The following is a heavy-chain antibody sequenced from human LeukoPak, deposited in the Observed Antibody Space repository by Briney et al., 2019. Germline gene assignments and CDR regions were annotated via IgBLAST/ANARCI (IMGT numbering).Heavy chain of an antibody. J-gene: IGHJ3*02. Sequence: SVKLSCKASGGTFSSYAISWVRQAPGQGLEWMGRIIPIFGTANYAQKFQGRVTITTDESTSTAYMELSSLRSEDTAVYYCARCRDGYNSGAFDIWGQGTMVTVSS. D-gene: IGHD5-24*01. CDR2: IIPIFGTA. CDR3: ARCRDGYNSGAFDI. V-gene: IGHV1-69*05. CDR1: GGTFSSYA.